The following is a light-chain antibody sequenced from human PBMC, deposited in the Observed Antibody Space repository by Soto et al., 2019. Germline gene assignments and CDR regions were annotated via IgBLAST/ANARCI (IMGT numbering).Light chain of an antibody. V-gene: IGKV1-39*01. CDR3: QNTRT. CDR2: SAS. Sequence: DVQVTQSPSSLSASVGDRVTITCRASQDLDTPLNWYQHKPGRPPKLLIYSASTLQSGVPSRFSGSGSGTDFTLTISALQTEDFATYYCQNTRTFGQGTKVEN. CDR1: QDLDTP. J-gene: IGKJ2*02.